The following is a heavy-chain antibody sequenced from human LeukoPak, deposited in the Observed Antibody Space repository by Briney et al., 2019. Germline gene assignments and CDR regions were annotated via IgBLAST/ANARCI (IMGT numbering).Heavy chain of an antibody. CDR3: ASTNYDILTGYPIYYFDY. CDR2: TIPIFGTA. D-gene: IGHD3-9*01. J-gene: IGHJ4*02. CDR1: GGTFSSYA. Sequence: ASVKVSFKASGGTFSSYAISWVRQAPGQGLEWMGRTIPIFGTANYAQKFQGRVTITTDESTSTAYMELSSLRSEDTAVYYCASTNYDILTGYPIYYFDYWGQGTLVTVSS. V-gene: IGHV1-69*05.